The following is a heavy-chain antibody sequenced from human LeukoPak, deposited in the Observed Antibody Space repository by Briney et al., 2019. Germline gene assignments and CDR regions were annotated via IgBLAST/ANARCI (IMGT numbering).Heavy chain of an antibody. CDR2: ISIHKGNT. J-gene: IGHJ3*01. CDR1: GYTFTNYG. Sequence: GASVKVSCKASGYTFTNYGISWVRQAPGQGLEWMAWISIHKGNTDYAQNFQGRVTMTTDTSTSTTYMELRSLRPDDTAMYICARQTCDGYGGIRRGDDAFDVWGQGTMVTVSS. V-gene: IGHV1-18*01. D-gene: IGHD2-15*01. CDR3: ARQTCDGYGGIRRGDDAFDV.